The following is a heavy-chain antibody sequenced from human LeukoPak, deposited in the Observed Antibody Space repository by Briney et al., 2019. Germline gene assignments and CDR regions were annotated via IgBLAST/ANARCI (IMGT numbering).Heavy chain of an antibody. D-gene: IGHD6-25*01. CDR1: GGSFSGYY. Sequence: TSETLSLTCAVYGGSFSGYYWSWIRQPPGKGLEWIGEINHSGSTNYNPSLKSRVTISVDTSKNQFSLKLSSVTAADTAVYYCARYSSGWNDNWFDPWGQGTLVTVSS. J-gene: IGHJ5*02. CDR2: INHSGST. V-gene: IGHV4-34*01. CDR3: ARYSSGWNDNWFDP.